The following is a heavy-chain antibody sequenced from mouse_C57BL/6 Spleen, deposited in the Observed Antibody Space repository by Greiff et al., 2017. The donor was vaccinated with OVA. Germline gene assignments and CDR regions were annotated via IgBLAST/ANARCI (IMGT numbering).Heavy chain of an antibody. CDR3: ASSRDYNWYFDV. J-gene: IGHJ1*03. D-gene: IGHD2-12*01. CDR2: IYPGSGSP. CDR1: GYTFTSYW. V-gene: IGHV1-55*01. Sequence: VQLQQPGAELVKPGASVKMSCKASGYTFTSYWITWVKQRPGPGLEWLGDIYPGSGSPNYNEKFKSKATLTVDTSSSTAYMQLSSLTSEDSAVDYCASSRDYNWYFDVWGTGTTVTVSS.